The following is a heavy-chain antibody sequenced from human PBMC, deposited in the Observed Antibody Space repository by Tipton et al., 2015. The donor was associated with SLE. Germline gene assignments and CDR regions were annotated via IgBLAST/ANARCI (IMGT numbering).Heavy chain of an antibody. CDR2: TYYSGST. CDR3: ARDEGDSGYAQLNY. CDR1: GGSISSGGYY. J-gene: IGHJ4*02. D-gene: IGHD5-12*01. V-gene: IGHV4-31*03. Sequence: TLSLTCTVSGGSISSGGYYWSWIRQHPGKGLEWIGYTYYSGSTYYNPSLKSRVTISVDTSKNQFSLKLSSVTAADTAVYYCARDEGDSGYAQLNYWGQGALVTVSS.